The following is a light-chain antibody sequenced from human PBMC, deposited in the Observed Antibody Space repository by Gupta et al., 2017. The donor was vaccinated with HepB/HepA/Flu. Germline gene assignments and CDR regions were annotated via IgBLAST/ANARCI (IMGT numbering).Light chain of an antibody. CDR1: QSIGNW. J-gene: IGKJ1*01. Sequence: DIQMTQSPSTLSASIGDRVTITCRASQSIGNWLAWIQQKPGQAPKVLIYEASSLEDGVPTMCSGIGSGTEFILIISSLQPDVFATYYWQTYNRSSWTFGRGSTVESK. CDR3: QTYNRSSWT. CDR2: EAS. V-gene: IGKV1-5*03.